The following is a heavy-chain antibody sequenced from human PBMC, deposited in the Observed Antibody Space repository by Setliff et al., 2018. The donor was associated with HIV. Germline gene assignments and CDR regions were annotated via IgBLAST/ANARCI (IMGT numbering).Heavy chain of an antibody. D-gene: IGHD3-3*01. J-gene: IGHJ4*02. V-gene: IGHV3-15*01. CDR3: TTGAFQGCDFWSGYYTAYFDY. CDR1: GFSFNNAW. Sequence: LRLSCAASGFSFNNAWMSWVRQAPGKGLEWVGRIKSKTHGGTTDYAAYVKGRFSISRDDSKTTVYLQMNSLKTEDTALYYCTTGAFQGCDFWSGYYTAYFDYWGQGTLVTVSS. CDR2: IKSKTHGGTT.